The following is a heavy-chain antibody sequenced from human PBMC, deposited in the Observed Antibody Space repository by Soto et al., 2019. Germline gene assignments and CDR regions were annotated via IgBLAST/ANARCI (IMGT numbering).Heavy chain of an antibody. D-gene: IGHD6-13*01. CDR3: AKDLEFYSSIGGDYMDV. CDR2: ISYDGSNK. Sequence: GGSLRLSCAASGFTFSSYGMHWVRQAPGKGLEWVAVISYDGSNKYYADSVKGRFTISRDNSKNTLYLQMNSLRAEDTAVYYCAKDLEFYSSIGGDYMDVWGKGTTVTVSS. CDR1: GFTFSSYG. V-gene: IGHV3-30*18. J-gene: IGHJ6*03.